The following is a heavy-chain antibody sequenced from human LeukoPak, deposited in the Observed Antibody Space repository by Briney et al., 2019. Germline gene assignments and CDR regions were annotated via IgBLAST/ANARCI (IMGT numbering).Heavy chain of an antibody. CDR3: ARRVGYCSGGSCYSIDY. J-gene: IGHJ4*02. Sequence: SKTLSLTCAVYGGSFSGYYWSWIRQPPGKGLEWIGEINHSGSTNYNPSLKSRVTISVDTSKIQFSLKLSSVTAADTAVYYCARRVGYCSGGSCYSIDYWGQGTLVTVSS. D-gene: IGHD2-15*01. V-gene: IGHV4-34*01. CDR1: GGSFSGYY. CDR2: INHSGST.